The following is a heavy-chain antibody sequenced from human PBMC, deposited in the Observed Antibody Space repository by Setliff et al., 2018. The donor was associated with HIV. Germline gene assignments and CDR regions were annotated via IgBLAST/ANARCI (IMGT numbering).Heavy chain of an antibody. CDR1: GGSISSNNW. D-gene: IGHD6-19*01. V-gene: IGHV4-4*02. CDR3: GRQAWDHQSSGYFVDY. Sequence: PSETLSLTCAVSGGSISSNNWWSWIRQPPGKGLEWIGEINHSGSTNYNPSLKSRVAISVDTSKNQFSLKMTSVTAADTAVYYCGRQAWDHQSSGYFVDYWGQGTLVTVSS. J-gene: IGHJ4*02. CDR2: INHSGST.